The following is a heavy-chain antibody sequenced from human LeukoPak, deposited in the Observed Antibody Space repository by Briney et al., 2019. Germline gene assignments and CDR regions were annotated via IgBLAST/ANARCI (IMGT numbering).Heavy chain of an antibody. CDR1: GYTFTSYY. D-gene: IGHD6-6*01. CDR3: AREVSSSSSYDY. CDR2: INPNSGGT. J-gene: IGHJ4*02. V-gene: IGHV1-2*02. Sequence: ASVKVSCKASGYTFTSYYMHWGRQAPGQGLEWMGWINPNSGGTNYAQKFQGRVTMTRDTSISTAYMELSRLRSDDTAVYYCAREVSSSSSYDYWGQGTLVTVSS.